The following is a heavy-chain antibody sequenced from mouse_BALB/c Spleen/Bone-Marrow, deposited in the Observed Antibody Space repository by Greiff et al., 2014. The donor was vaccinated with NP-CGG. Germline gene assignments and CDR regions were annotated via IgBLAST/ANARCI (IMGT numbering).Heavy chain of an antibody. J-gene: IGHJ2*01. CDR3: AREGAFYGNPFDF. CDR2: ILPGSGST. D-gene: IGHD2-10*01. CDR1: GYRFSSFW. Sequence: VQLQQSGAEVMKSGASVKISCRATGYRFSSFWIEWIKQRPGHGLEWIGKILPGSGSTNYNEKFKGKATLSADTSSNTAYMQLSSLTSEGSAVYFCAREGAFYGNPFDFWGQGTTLTVSS. V-gene: IGHV1-9*01.